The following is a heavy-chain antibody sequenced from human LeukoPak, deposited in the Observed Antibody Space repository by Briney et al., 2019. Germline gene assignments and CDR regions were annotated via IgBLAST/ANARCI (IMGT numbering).Heavy chain of an antibody. CDR2: INPNSGGT. J-gene: IGHJ5*02. Sequence: ASVKVSCKASGYTFTGYYMHWVRQAPGQGLEWMGWINPNSGGTNYAQKFQGRVTMTRDTSISTAYMELSRLRSDDTAVYYCAKIAAAGTGGDGPGGKETRVTVP. V-gene: IGHV1-2*02. CDR1: GYTFTGYY. CDR3: AKIAAAGTGGDGP. D-gene: IGHD6-13*01.